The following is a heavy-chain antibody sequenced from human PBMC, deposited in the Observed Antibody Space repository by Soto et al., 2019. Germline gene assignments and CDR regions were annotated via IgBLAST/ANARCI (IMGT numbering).Heavy chain of an antibody. D-gene: IGHD3-10*01. CDR3: VTHPGGLLLWFGEQHNWFDP. CDR1: GYTLTELS. J-gene: IGHJ5*02. Sequence: ASVKVSCKVSGYTLTELSMHWVRQAPGKGLEWMGGFDPEDGETIYAQQFQGRVTMTEDTSTDTAYMELSSLRSEDTAVYYCVTHPGGLLLWFGEQHNWFDPWGQGTLVTVSS. CDR2: FDPEDGET. V-gene: IGHV1-24*01.